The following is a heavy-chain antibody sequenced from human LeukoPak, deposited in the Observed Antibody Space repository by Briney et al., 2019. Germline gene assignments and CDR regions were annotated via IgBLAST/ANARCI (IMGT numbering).Heavy chain of an antibody. CDR2: IWYDGSNK. CDR1: GFTFSSYG. J-gene: IGHJ4*02. D-gene: IGHD3-22*01. Sequence: GGSLRLSCAASGFTFSSYGMHWVRQAPGKGLEWVAVIWYDGSNKYYADSVKGRFTISRDNSKNTLYLQMNSLRAEDTAVYYCARDGHHYYDSSGLDYWGQGTLVTASS. V-gene: IGHV3-33*01. CDR3: ARDGHHYYDSSGLDY.